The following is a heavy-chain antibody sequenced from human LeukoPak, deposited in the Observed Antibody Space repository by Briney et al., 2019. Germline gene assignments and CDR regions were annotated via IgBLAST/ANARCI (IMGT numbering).Heavy chain of an antibody. CDR1: GFTFSSYA. Sequence: GGSLRLSCAASGFTFSSYAMSWVRQAPGKGLEWVSAISGSGGSTYYADSVKGRFTISRDNSKNTLYLQMNSLRAEDTAVYYCARGGRFLEWSEPFDYWGQGTLVTVSS. J-gene: IGHJ4*02. CDR3: ARGGRFLEWSEPFDY. CDR2: ISGSGGST. V-gene: IGHV3-23*01. D-gene: IGHD3-3*01.